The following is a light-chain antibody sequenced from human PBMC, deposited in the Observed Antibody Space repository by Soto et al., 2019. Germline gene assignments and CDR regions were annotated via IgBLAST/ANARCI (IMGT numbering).Light chain of an antibody. J-gene: IGKJ1*01. V-gene: IGKV3-15*01. CDR3: QEYDNWPPWT. Sequence: IVMTQSPTTLSVPPGERATLSCRASHSVSTNLAWYQHKPGQAPRLRIYGASSRATGIPARFSGSGSGTEFTLTISSLQSEDFAVYYCQEYDNWPPWTFGQGTKVEIK. CDR2: GAS. CDR1: HSVSTN.